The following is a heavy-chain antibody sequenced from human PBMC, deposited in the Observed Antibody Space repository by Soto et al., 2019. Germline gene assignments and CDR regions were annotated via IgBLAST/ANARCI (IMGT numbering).Heavy chain of an antibody. CDR2: ISGSGDVI. V-gene: IGHV3-23*01. J-gene: IGHJ4*02. D-gene: IGHD3-9*01. CDR3: AKAIRFLDMALDN. CDR1: GFTFSSYA. Sequence: EVHLLESGGNLVQPGGSLRLSCAVSGFTFSSYAMSWVRQAPGKGPEWVSSISGSGDVIHYADSVKGRFTISRDNSKNTLWLQMNSLRAEDTAVYYCAKAIRFLDMALDNWGQGALVTVSS.